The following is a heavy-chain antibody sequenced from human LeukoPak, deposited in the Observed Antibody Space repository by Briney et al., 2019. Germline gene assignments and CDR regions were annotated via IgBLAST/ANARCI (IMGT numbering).Heavy chain of an antibody. V-gene: IGHV5-51*01. CDR3: ARVYGSGSYATLYYYYYVDV. CDR2: IYPGDSDT. CDR1: GYSFTTYW. D-gene: IGHD3-10*01. J-gene: IGHJ6*03. Sequence: GESLKISCKGSGYSFTTYWIGWVRQMPGKGLEWMGIIYPGDSDTRYSPSFQGQVTISADKSISTAYLQWSSLKASDTAMYYCARVYGSGSYATLYYYYYVDVWDKGTTVTISS.